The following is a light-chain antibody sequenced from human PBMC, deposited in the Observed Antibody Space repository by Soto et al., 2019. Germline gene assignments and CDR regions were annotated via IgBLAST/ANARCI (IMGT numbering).Light chain of an antibody. CDR2: GAS. J-gene: IGKJ1*01. CDR3: QQYNNWPPTWT. V-gene: IGKV3-15*01. CDR1: QSVSSN. Sequence: EIVMTQSPATLSVSPGERATLSCRASQSVSSNLAWYQQKPGQAPRLLIYGASTRATGIPARFSGSGSGTEFTLNISSLQSQDFAVYHCQQYNNWPPTWTFGQGTKVEVK.